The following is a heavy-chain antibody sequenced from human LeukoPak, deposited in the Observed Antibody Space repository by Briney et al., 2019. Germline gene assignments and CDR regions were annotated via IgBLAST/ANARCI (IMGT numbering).Heavy chain of an antibody. J-gene: IGHJ4*02. Sequence: SETLPLTCTVSGGSIFSYYWSWIRQSPGKGLEWIGYVYNGGSTNYNPSLKSRVTILVDMSKNQFSLRLSSVTAADTAVYYCANFQYYYDSSGLEYYFDYWGQGTLVTVSS. V-gene: IGHV4-59*12. CDR2: VYNGGST. CDR1: GGSIFSYY. D-gene: IGHD3-22*01. CDR3: ANFQYYYDSSGLEYYFDY.